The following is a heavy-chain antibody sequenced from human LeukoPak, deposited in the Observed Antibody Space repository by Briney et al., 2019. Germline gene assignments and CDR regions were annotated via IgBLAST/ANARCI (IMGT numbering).Heavy chain of an antibody. CDR2: FDPEDGET. V-gene: IGHV1-24*01. D-gene: IGHD3-22*01. Sequence: ASVKVSCKVSGYTLTELSMHWVRQAPGKGLEWMGGFDPEDGETIYAQKFQGRVTMTEDTSTDTAYMALSSLRSEDTAVYYCATVGSRDYYDSSGYYHWGQGTLVTVSS. CDR3: ATVGSRDYYDSSGYYH. J-gene: IGHJ5*02. CDR1: GYTLTELS.